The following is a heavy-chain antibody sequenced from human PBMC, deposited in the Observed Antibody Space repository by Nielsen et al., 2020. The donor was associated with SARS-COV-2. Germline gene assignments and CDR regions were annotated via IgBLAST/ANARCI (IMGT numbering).Heavy chain of an antibody. CDR3: ARVYSYGYPSPWFDP. J-gene: IGHJ5*02. CDR1: GFTFDDYG. D-gene: IGHD5-18*01. CDR2: INWNGGST. V-gene: IGHV3-20*01. Sequence: GESLKISCAASGFTFDDYGMSWVRQAPGKGLEWVSGINWNGGSTGYADSVKGRFTISGDNAKNSLYLQMNSLRAEDTALYHCARVYSYGYPSPWFDPWGQGTLVTVSS.